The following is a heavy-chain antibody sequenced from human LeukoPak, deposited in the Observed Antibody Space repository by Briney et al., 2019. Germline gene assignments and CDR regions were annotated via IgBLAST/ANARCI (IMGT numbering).Heavy chain of an antibody. V-gene: IGHV3-33*08. CDR1: GFTFSSYG. CDR3: ASGGYGEPFDY. CDR2: IWYDGSNK. J-gene: IGHJ4*02. D-gene: IGHD4-17*01. Sequence: GGSLRLSCAASGFTFSSYGMHWVRQAPGKGLEWVAVIWYDGSNKYYADSVKGRFTISRDNSKNTLYLQMNSLRAEEKAVYYCASGGYGEPFDYWGQGTLVTVSS.